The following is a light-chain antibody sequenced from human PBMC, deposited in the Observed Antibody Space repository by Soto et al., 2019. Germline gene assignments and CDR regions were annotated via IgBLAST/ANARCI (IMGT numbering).Light chain of an antibody. J-gene: IGLJ2*01. V-gene: IGLV2-23*02. CDR2: EVI. CDR3: CLYAGSVV. CDR1: SSDVGSYNL. Sequence: QSALTQPASVSGSPGQSITISCTGTSSDVGSYNLVSWYQQHPGKAPKLMIYEVIKRPSGVSNRFSGSKSGNTASLTISGLQAEDEADYYCCLYAGSVVFGGGTKLTVL.